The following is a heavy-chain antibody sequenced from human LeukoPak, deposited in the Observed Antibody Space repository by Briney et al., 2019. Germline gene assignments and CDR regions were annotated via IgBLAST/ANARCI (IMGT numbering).Heavy chain of an antibody. CDR2: ISYDGSNK. V-gene: IGHV3-30*18. CDR1: GFTFSSYG. D-gene: IGHD2-2*01. J-gene: IGHJ6*02. CDR3: AKEGPAAPTWRMDV. Sequence: PGRSLRLSCAASGFTFSSYGMHWVRQAPGKGLEWVAVISYDGSNKYYADSVKGRFTISRDNSKNTLYLQMNSLRAEDTAVCYCAKEGPAAPTWRMDVWGQGTTVTVSS.